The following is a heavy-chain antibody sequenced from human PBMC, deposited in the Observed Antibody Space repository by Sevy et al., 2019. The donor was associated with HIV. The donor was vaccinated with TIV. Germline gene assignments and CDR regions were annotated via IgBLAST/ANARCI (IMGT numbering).Heavy chain of an antibody. CDR1: GGTFSSYA. D-gene: IGHD6-6*01. CDR2: IIPIFGTA. J-gene: IGHJ4*02. V-gene: IGHV1-69*13. Sequence: ASVKGSCKASGGTFSSYAISWVRQAPGQGLEWMGGIIPIFGTANYAQKFQGRVTVTADESTSTAYMELSSLRSEDTAMYYCARGLIATRRGGGYYFDYWGQGTLVTVSS. CDR3: ARGLIATRRGGGYYFDY.